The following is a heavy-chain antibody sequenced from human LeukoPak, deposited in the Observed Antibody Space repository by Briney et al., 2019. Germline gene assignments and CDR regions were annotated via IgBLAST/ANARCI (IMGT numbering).Heavy chain of an antibody. J-gene: IGHJ4*02. CDR2: INHSGST. CDR1: GGSISPHY. Sequence: KPSETLSLTCTVSGGSISPHYWSWIRQPPGKGLEWIGEINHSGSTNYNPSLKSRVTISVDTSKNQFSLKLSSVTAADTAVYYCARGLRYYYDSSGYFGASGFYYFDYWGQGTLVTVSS. V-gene: IGHV4-34*01. D-gene: IGHD3-22*01. CDR3: ARGLRYYYDSSGYFGASGFYYFDY.